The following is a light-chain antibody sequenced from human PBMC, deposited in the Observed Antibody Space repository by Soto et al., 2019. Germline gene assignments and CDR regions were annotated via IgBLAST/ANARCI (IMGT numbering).Light chain of an antibody. CDR2: GAS. Sequence: ASQSVSGNYLAWYQQRPGQAPRLLIYGASTRATGVPARFSGSGSETEFTLTISSLQSEDSAIYYCQHYNNWPLTFGQGTKVDIK. CDR1: QSVSGN. J-gene: IGKJ1*01. CDR3: QHYNNWPLT. V-gene: IGKV3-15*01.